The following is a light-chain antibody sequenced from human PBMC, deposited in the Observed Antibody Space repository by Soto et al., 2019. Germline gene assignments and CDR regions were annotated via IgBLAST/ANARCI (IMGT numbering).Light chain of an antibody. Sequence: QSVLTQPRSVSGSPGQSVTISCSGTSSDVGGYNYVSWYQQYPGKAPKLMIYDVSKRPSGVPDRFSGSKSGNTAFLTITGLQAEDEADYYCCSYAGRYTYVFGTGTKVTVL. CDR1: SSDVGGYNY. CDR2: DVS. J-gene: IGLJ1*01. CDR3: CSYAGRYTYV. V-gene: IGLV2-11*01.